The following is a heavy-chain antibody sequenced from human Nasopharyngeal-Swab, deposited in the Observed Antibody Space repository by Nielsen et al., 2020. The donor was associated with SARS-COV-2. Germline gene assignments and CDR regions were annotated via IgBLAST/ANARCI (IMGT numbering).Heavy chain of an antibody. D-gene: IGHD3-16*01. J-gene: IGHJ4*02. CDR2: IDHSGNT. Sequence: WIRQPPGKGLEWIGEIDHSGNTNYNPSLKRRVTVSADTSKNQFSLKMTSLTAADMGLYYCARGEGDSARSPVGYWGRGTRVTVSS. CDR3: ARGEGDSARSPVGY. V-gene: IGHV4-34*01.